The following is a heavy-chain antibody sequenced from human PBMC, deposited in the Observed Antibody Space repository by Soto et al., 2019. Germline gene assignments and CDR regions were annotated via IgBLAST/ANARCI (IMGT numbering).Heavy chain of an antibody. CDR2: ISSDGSDK. D-gene: IGHD2-15*01. V-gene: IGHV3-30*18. Sequence: QVQLVESGGGVVQPGRSLRLSCAASGFTFSNFGMHWVRQAPGKGLEWVAVISSDGSDKYYSASVKGRFTISRDNSKNTLFLQMNRLRVEDTAVYYCAKGSEVARQELDYWGQGTLVTVSS. J-gene: IGHJ4*02. CDR1: GFTFSNFG. CDR3: AKGSEVARQELDY.